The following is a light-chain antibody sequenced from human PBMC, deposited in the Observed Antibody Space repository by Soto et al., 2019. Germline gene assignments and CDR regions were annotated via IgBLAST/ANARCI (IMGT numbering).Light chain of an antibody. Sequence: DIQMTQSPSTLSASVGDRVTITCRASQSINNWLAWYQQKPGKAPNLLIYKASNLESGVPSRFSGSGSGTEFTFTISSLQPDDFATYYCQQYNDYSWTFGQGTKVEIK. V-gene: IGKV1-5*03. CDR2: KAS. J-gene: IGKJ1*01. CDR3: QQYNDYSWT. CDR1: QSINNW.